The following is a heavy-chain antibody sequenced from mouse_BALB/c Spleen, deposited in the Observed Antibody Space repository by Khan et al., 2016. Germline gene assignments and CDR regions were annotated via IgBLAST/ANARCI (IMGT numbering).Heavy chain of an antibody. J-gene: IGHJ1*01. CDR2: INPASSTI. CDR3: GSTFWYFGV. Sequence: EVKLLESGGGLVQPRGSLKLSCAASGFDFGRYWMSWVRQAPGQGLEWIREINPASSTINYTPTPTDKFTISTDNAKNTLHLQMSKLRSEDTALYYCGSTFWYFGVWGAGTTVTVSS. V-gene: IGHV4-1*02. CDR1: GFDFGRYW.